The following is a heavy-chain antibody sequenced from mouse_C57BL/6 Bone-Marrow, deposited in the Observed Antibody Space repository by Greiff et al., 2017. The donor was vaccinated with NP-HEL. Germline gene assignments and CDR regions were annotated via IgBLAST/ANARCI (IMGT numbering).Heavy chain of an antibody. CDR3: ARSSAQARGFDY. D-gene: IGHD3-2*02. CDR1: GYTFTSYG. CDR2: IYPRSGNT. J-gene: IGHJ2*01. V-gene: IGHV1-81*01. Sequence: QVQLQQSGAELARPGASVKLSCKASGYTFTSYGISWVKQRPGQGLEWIGEIYPRSGNTYYNEKFKGKATLTADKSSSTAYMELRSLTSEDSAVYFCARSSAQARGFDYWGQGTTLTVSS.